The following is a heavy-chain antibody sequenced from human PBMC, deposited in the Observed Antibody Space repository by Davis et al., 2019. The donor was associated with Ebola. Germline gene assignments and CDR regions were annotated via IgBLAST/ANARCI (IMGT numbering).Heavy chain of an antibody. V-gene: IGHV3-23*01. CDR1: GFTFSRYA. D-gene: IGHD3-10*01. CDR3: AKDISPHIGVIVTQVDY. CDR2: ISGSGGST. Sequence: GESLKISCAASGFTFSRYAMSWVRQALGKGLEWVSCISGSGGSTEYADSAKGRLTISRDNAKNTLYLQMNSLRAEDTAVYYCAKDISPHIGVIVTQVDYWGQGTLVTVSS. J-gene: IGHJ4*02.